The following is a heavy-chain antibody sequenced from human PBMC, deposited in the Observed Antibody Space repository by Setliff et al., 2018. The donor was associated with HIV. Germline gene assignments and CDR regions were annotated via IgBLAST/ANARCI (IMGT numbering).Heavy chain of an antibody. J-gene: IGHJ4*02. CDR2: ISSSSRSK. D-gene: IGHD3-3*01. CDR3: ARDVSWRVRTYIDY. CDR1: GFSFRTYW. V-gene: IGHV3-21*01. Sequence: GGSLRLSCAASGFSFRTYWMSWVRQAPGKGLEWASSISSSSRSKYYADSVKGRFTISRDNAKNSLYLQMNSLTAEDTAVYYCARDVSWRVRTYIDYWGQGALVTVSS.